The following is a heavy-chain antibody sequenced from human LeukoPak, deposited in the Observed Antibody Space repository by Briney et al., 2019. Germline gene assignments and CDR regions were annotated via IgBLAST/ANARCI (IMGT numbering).Heavy chain of an antibody. Sequence: GGSLRLPCAASGFTFSDYSMNWVRQAPGKGLEWVSYISSSSNTIYYADSVKGRFTISRDNAKNSLYLQMNSLRAEDTAVYYCAKDSSSWVYYYYYMDVWGKGTTVTISS. D-gene: IGHD6-13*01. CDR2: ISSSSNTI. CDR3: AKDSSSWVYYYYYMDV. J-gene: IGHJ6*03. CDR1: GFTFSDYS. V-gene: IGHV3-48*01.